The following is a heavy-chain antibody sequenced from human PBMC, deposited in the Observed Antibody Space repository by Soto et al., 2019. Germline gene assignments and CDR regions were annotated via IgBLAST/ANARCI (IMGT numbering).Heavy chain of an antibody. Sequence: GESLKISCTGSGYTFRTYWIGWVRQMPGKGLEWMGIIYPDDSDTRYSPSFQGQVTISADKSISTAYLQWSSLKAADTAMYYCARYDFSGYFPFEFWGRGTLVTVSS. CDR3: ARYDFSGYFPFEF. CDR2: IYPDDSDT. D-gene: IGHD3-22*01. J-gene: IGHJ4*01. CDR1: GYTFRTYW. V-gene: IGHV5-51*01.